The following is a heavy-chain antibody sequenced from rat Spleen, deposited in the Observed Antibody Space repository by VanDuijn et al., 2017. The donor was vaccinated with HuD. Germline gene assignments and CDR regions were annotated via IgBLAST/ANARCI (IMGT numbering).Heavy chain of an antibody. CDR2: SSFDGANA. CDR1: GFTFSNYY. V-gene: IGHV5-25*01. Sequence: EVQLVESGGGLMQPGGSMKLSCATSGFTFSNYYMAWVRQAPTKGLEWVASSSFDGANAYYRDSVKGRFTISRDNAKSTLYLQMDSLRSEDTATYYCARHTPFNYGTVGDYWGQVVMVTVSS. J-gene: IGHJ2*01. D-gene: IGHD1-11*01. CDR3: ARHTPFNYGTVGDY.